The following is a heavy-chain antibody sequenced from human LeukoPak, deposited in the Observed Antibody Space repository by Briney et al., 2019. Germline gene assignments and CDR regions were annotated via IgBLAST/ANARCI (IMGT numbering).Heavy chain of an antibody. CDR3: ARSVAPRTHFDY. CDR1: GGTFSSYA. V-gene: IGHV1-69*13. CDR2: IIPIFGTA. Sequence: SVTVSCKASGGTFSSYAISWVRQAPGQGLEWMGGIIPIFGTANYAQKFQGRVTITADESTSTAYMELSSLRSEDTAVYYCARSVAPRTHFDYWGQGTLVTVSS. J-gene: IGHJ4*02.